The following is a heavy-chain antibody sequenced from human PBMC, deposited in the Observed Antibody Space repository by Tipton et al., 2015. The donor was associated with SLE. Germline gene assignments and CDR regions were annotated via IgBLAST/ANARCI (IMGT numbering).Heavy chain of an antibody. J-gene: IGHJ3*01. D-gene: IGHD1-26*01. CDR1: GFTFSSFA. Sequence: RSLRLSCAASGFTFSSFAMHWVRQTPGKGLEWVAGISNDGSNRYYADSVKGRFTISRDNSKNTLSLQMSSLRAEDTAVYYCARDSDYIAWEGAFDFWGQGTLVTVSS. V-gene: IGHV3-30*04. CDR2: ISNDGSNR. CDR3: ARDSDYIAWEGAFDF.